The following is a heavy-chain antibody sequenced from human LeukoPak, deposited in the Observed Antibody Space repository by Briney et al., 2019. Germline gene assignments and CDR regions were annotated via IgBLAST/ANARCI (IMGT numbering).Heavy chain of an antibody. V-gene: IGHV3-23*01. CDR3: VRDMEPLRYFDT. D-gene: IGHD3-9*01. J-gene: IGHJ4*02. CDR1: RFIFGRYA. Sequence: GGSLRLSCTGSRFIFGRYAVSWVRQAPGKGLEWVSAISKNTVDTYYADSVKGRLTISRDSSKNTVYLQMNSLRAEDTAVYYCVRDMEPLRYFDTWGQGTLVTVSS. CDR2: ISKNTVDT.